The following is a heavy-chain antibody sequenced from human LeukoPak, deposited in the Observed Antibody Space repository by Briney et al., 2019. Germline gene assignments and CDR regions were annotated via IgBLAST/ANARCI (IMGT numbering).Heavy chain of an antibody. Sequence: SETLSLTCTVSGGSVSSAXYYWSXVRQTPGKGXEWIGYIYRSGSATYNPSLKTRVTILVDTSNNQFSLKLNSVTAADAAVYYCARGIGSASRIDPWGQGMQVTVTS. J-gene: IGHJ5*02. CDR1: GGSVSSAXYY. V-gene: IGHV4-61*01. CDR3: ARGIGSASRIDP. D-gene: IGHD2-15*01. CDR2: IYRSGSA.